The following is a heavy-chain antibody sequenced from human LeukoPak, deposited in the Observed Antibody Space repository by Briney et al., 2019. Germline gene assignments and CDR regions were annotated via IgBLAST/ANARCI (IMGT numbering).Heavy chain of an antibody. D-gene: IGHD4-17*01. CDR1: GASFSGYY. CDR3: ARASHDYGDYSHFDY. V-gene: IGHV4-34*01. Sequence: PSETLSLTCAVYGASFSGYYWVWIRQPPGKGLEWIGEINDSGSTKYNPSVWSRVTISVDTSKNQFSLKLSSLTAADTAVYYCARASHDYGDYSHFDYWGQGTLVTVSS. J-gene: IGHJ4*02. CDR2: INDSGST.